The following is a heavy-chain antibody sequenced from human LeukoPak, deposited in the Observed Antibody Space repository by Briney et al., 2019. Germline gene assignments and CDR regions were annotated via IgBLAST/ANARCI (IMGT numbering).Heavy chain of an antibody. D-gene: IGHD6-13*01. V-gene: IGHV1-18*04. CDR3: ARKAAAPTDY. CDR2: ISAYNGNT. J-gene: IGHJ4*02. CDR1: GYIFTGYY. Sequence: ASVKVSCKASGYIFTGYYMYWVRQAPGQGLEWMGWISAYNGNTNYAQKLQGRVTMTTDTSTSTAYMELRSLRSDDTAVYYCARKAAAPTDYWGQGTLVTVSS.